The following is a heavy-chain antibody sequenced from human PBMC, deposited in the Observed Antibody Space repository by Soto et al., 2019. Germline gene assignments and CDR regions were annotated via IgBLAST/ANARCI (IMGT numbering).Heavy chain of an antibody. J-gene: IGHJ5*02. Sequence: TGGSLRLSCAASGFTFSDYYMSWIRQAPGKGLEWVSYISSSSSYTNYADSVKGRFTISRDNAKNSLYLQMNSLRAEDTAVYYCARDLNNYDFWSGYLDSDWFDPWGQGTLVTVSS. V-gene: IGHV3-11*06. CDR3: ARDLNNYDFWSGYLDSDWFDP. D-gene: IGHD3-3*01. CDR1: GFTFSDYY. CDR2: ISSSSSYT.